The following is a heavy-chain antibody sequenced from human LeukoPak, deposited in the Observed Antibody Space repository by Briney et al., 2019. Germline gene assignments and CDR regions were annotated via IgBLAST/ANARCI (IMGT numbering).Heavy chain of an antibody. Sequence: SETLSPTCPVSGGSISSGGYYWSWIRQHPGKGLEWIGYIYYSGSTYYNPSLKSRVTISVDTSKNQFSLKLSSVTAADTAVYYCARVIRSSDHHDYWGQGTLVTVPS. D-gene: IGHD6-13*01. CDR2: IYYSGST. J-gene: IGHJ4*02. V-gene: IGHV4-31*03. CDR1: GGSISSGGYY. CDR3: ARVIRSSDHHDY.